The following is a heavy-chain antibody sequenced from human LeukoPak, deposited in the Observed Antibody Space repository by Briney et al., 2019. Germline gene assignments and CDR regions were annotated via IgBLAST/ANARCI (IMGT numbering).Heavy chain of an antibody. V-gene: IGHV4-34*01. Sequence: PSETLSLTCAVYGGSFSGYYWSWIRQPPGKGLEWIGEINHSGSTNYNPSLKSRVTISVDTSKNQFSLKLSSVTAADTDVYYCARGDSSSWSYYFDYWGQGTLVTVSS. CDR3: ARGDSSSWSYYFDY. D-gene: IGHD6-13*01. J-gene: IGHJ4*02. CDR1: GGSFSGYY. CDR2: INHSGST.